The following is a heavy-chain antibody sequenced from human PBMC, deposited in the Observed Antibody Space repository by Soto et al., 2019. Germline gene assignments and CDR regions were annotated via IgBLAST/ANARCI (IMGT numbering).Heavy chain of an antibody. Sequence: QVQLVESGGGVVQPGRSLRLSCAASGFTFSSYAMHWVRQAPGKGLEWVAVISYDGSNKYYADSVKGRFTISRDNSKNTLYLQMKSLRAEDTAVYYCARAPSSWFDYWGQGTLVTVSS. V-gene: IGHV3-30-3*01. CDR2: ISYDGSNK. D-gene: IGHD6-13*01. CDR3: ARAPSSWFDY. J-gene: IGHJ4*02. CDR1: GFTFSSYA.